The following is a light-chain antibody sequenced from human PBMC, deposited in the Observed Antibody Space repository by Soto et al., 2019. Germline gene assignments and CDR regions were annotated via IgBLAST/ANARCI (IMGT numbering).Light chain of an antibody. CDR1: QGIGNS. CDR2: SAS. J-gene: IGKJ5*01. CDR3: QKYNTVPAT. Sequence: DIQMTQSPPSLSASVGDRVTITCRASQGIGNSLAWYQQKPGTVPKLLLYSASTLQSVVPSRFSGSGSGTDFTLTISSLQPEDVAAYYCQKYNTVPATFGQGTRLEIK. V-gene: IGKV1-27*01.